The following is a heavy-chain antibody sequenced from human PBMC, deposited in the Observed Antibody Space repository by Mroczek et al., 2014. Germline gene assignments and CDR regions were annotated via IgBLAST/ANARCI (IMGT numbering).Heavy chain of an antibody. J-gene: IGHJ4*02. CDR3: ARATDSTTYYFDY. Sequence: QVQLQQWGAGLLKPSETLSLTCAVYGGSFSGYYWSWIRQPPGKGLEWIGEINHSGSTNYNPSLKSRVTISVDTSKNQFSLKLSSVTAADTAVYYCARATDSTTYYFDYWGQGTLVTVSS. CDR2: INHSGST. CDR1: GGSFSGYY. V-gene: IGHV4-34*01. D-gene: IGHD4-17*01.